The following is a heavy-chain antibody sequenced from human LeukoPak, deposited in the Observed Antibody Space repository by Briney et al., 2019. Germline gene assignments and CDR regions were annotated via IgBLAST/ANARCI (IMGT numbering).Heavy chain of an antibody. J-gene: IGHJ6*03. D-gene: IGHD2/OR15-2a*01. CDR3: AAGGTVVTWGPEYFYHYMDV. Sequence: SVKVSCKASGFTFSRSTIQWMRQARGQRLEWIGWSVVGSGGTDYAQKFQERVTITRDMSTGTAYMELSSLGPEDTAIYYCAAGGTVVTWGPEYFYHYMDVWGKGTTVTVTS. CDR2: SVVGSGGT. CDR1: GFTFSRST. V-gene: IGHV1-58*02.